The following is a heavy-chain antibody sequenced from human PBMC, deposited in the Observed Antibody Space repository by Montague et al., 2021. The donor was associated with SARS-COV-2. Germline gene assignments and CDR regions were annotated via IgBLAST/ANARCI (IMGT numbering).Heavy chain of an antibody. CDR1: GFTFSNSA. V-gene: IGHV3-23*01. CDR3: AKDSYYYGLGYGMDV. Sequence: SLRLSCAASGFTFSNSAMNWVRQAPGKGLEWVSGSSGSDGGTHYADSVKGRFTISRGNSKNVLYLQMNSLRAEDTALYYCAKDSYYYGLGYGMDVWGQGTTVTVSS. D-gene: IGHD3-10*01. J-gene: IGHJ6*02. CDR2: SSGSDGGT.